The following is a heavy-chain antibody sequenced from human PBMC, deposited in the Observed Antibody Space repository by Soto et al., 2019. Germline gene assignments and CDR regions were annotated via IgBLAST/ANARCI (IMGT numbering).Heavy chain of an antibody. Sequence: LLVESGGGLVKPGGSLRLSCAGSGLSFSRYAMNWVRQAPGKGLEWVASISGTASHIRDADSVRGRFTISKDDAKNSLSLQMTRLRAEDTAVYFCAKGRGAAYYFDVWGRGTLVSVSS. CDR1: GLSFSRYA. CDR2: ISGTASHI. D-gene: IGHD3-10*01. J-gene: IGHJ4*02. V-gene: IGHV3-21*01. CDR3: AKGRGAAYYFDV.